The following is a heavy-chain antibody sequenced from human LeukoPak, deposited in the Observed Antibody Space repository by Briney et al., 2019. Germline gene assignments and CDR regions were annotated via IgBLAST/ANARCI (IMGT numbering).Heavy chain of an antibody. V-gene: IGHV4-39*01. CDR2: IHYSGST. CDR1: GGSISSSSYY. J-gene: IGHJ4*02. D-gene: IGHD6-13*01. Sequence: PSETLSLTCTVSGGSISSSSYYWGWIRQPPGKGLEWIGSIHYSGSTYYNPSPKSRVTISVDTSKNQFSLKLSSVTAADTAVYYCARPHSSSWYVDYWGQGTLVTVSS. CDR3: ARPHSSSWYVDY.